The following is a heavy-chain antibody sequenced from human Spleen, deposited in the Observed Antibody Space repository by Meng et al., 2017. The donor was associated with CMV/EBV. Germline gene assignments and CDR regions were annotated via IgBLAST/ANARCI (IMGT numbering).Heavy chain of an antibody. J-gene: IGHJ4*02. CDR2: SYHSGST. D-gene: IGHD3-10*01. Sequence: GSSIRSSDRRSWGRQPQGKGLEWIGESYHSGSTNYNPSLKSRVTISVDKSKNQFSLKLSSVTAADTAVYYCAREEPGEGRGVGYDYWGQGTLVTVSS. V-gene: IGHV4-4*02. CDR1: GSSIRSSDR. CDR3: AREEPGEGRGVGYDY.